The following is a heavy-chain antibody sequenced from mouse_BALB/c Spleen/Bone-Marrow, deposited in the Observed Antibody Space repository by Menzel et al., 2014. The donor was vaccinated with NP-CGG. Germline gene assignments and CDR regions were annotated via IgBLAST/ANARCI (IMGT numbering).Heavy chain of an antibody. CDR2: INPDSSTI. D-gene: IGHD4-1*01. CDR3: ARPAVGRYFDY. V-gene: IGHV4-1*02. Sequence: EVQLVESGGGLVQPRGSLKLSCAASGFDFSRYWMSWVRQAPGKGLEWIGEINPDSSTINYTPSLKDKFIISRDNAKNTLYLQMSKVRSEDTALYYCARPAVGRYFDYWGQGTTLTVSS. CDR1: GFDFSRYW. J-gene: IGHJ2*01.